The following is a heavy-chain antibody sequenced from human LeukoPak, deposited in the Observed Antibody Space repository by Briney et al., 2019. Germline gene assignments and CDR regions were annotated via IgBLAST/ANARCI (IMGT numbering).Heavy chain of an antibody. Sequence: KPSETLSLTCTVSGGSSSSYYWSGIRQPAGKGLECIGRIYTSGSTNYNPSLKSRVTMSVDTSKNQFSLKLSSVTAAHTALYYCARGGHRQLGHDMDVWGKGTTVTVSS. CDR2: IYTSGST. D-gene: IGHD1-1*01. J-gene: IGHJ6*03. V-gene: IGHV4-4*07. CDR1: GGSSSSYY. CDR3: ARGGHRQLGHDMDV.